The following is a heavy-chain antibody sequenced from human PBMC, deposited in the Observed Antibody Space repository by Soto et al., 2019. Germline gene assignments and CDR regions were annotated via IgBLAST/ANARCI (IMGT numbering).Heavy chain of an antibody. Sequence: QVQLVQSGAEVKKPEASVKVSCKASGYTFTSYGISWVREAPGQGLEWMGWISAYNGNTNYAQKLQGRVTMTTDTATSTAYMELRSLRSDDTAVYYCAIEANIVLIVYASGYGMDVWGQGTTVTVSS. CDR3: AIEANIVLIVYASGYGMDV. J-gene: IGHJ6*02. D-gene: IGHD2-8*01. CDR1: GYTFTSYG. V-gene: IGHV1-18*01. CDR2: ISAYNGNT.